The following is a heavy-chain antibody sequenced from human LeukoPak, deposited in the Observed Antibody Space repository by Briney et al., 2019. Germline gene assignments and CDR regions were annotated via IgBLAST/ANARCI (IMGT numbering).Heavy chain of an antibody. J-gene: IGHJ4*02. D-gene: IGHD3-10*01. V-gene: IGHV4-38-2*02. CDR1: GYSISSGYY. CDR3: ARAGVFDY. Sequence: SETLSLTCTVSGYSISSGYYWGWIRQPPGKGLEWIGSIYHSGSTYCNPSLKSRVTISVDTSKNQFSLKLSSVTAADTAVYYCARAGVFDYWGQGTLVTVSS. CDR2: IYHSGST.